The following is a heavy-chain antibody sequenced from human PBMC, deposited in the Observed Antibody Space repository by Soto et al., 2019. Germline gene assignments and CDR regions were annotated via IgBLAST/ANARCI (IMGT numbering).Heavy chain of an antibody. D-gene: IGHD6-13*01. J-gene: IGHJ4*02. Sequence: QVQLVESGGGVVQPGRSLRLSCAASGFTFSSFGMHWVRQAPGKGLEWVAVISYDGSNTYCADSVKGRFTISRDNSKNTLYLQMNSLRAEDTAVYYCAKDVAAAGAAFDYWGQGTLVTVSP. CDR2: ISYDGSNT. V-gene: IGHV3-30*18. CDR1: GFTFSSFG. CDR3: AKDVAAAGAAFDY.